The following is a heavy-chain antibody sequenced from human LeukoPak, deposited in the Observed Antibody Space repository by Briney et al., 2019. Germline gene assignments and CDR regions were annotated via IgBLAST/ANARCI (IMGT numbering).Heavy chain of an antibody. D-gene: IGHD3-22*01. V-gene: IGHV1-46*01. Sequence: GASVKVSCKASGYTFTSYYMHWVRQAPGQGLEWMGIINPSGGNTNYAQKFQERVTITRDMSTSTAYMELSSLRSEDTAVYYCAADPPYYYDSSGSYWGQGTLVTVSS. CDR2: INPSGGNT. J-gene: IGHJ4*02. CDR1: GYTFTSYY. CDR3: AADPPYYYDSSGSY.